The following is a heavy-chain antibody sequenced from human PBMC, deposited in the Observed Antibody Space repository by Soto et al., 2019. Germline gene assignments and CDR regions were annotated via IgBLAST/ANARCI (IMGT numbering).Heavy chain of an antibody. V-gene: IGHV3-21*01. CDR2: ISGSGNYT. Sequence: GGSLRLSCTASGFTFSTYSMNWVRQAPGKGLEWVSSISGSGNYTHYADFLRGRFTISRDNAKTSLYLQMNSLRAEDTAVYYCAREGINNYNEYYFDSWGQGTVVTVSS. J-gene: IGHJ4*02. CDR3: AREGINNYNEYYFDS. D-gene: IGHD4-4*01. CDR1: GFTFSTYS.